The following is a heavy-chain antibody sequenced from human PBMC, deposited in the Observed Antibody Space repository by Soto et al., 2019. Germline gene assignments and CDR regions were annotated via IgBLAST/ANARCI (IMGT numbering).Heavy chain of an antibody. V-gene: IGHV3-74*01. CDR1: EFTFRSYW. J-gene: IGHJ3*01. Sequence: GGSLRLSCAASEFTFRSYWMHWVRQSPGKGLVWVSRISGDGSSTTYADSVRGRFTISRDNAKNTVYLQMDSLRAEDTAVYYCVRSLPGPYGAFDLWGQGTMVTVSS. CDR2: ISGDGSST. D-gene: IGHD3-10*01. CDR3: VRSLPGPYGAFDL.